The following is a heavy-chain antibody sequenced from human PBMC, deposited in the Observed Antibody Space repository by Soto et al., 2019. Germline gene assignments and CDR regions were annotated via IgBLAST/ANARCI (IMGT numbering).Heavy chain of an antibody. CDR3: ARGQGYCTTGVCLGWFDP. CDR2: ISSSGSTI. CDR1: GFTFSDYY. J-gene: IGHJ5*02. D-gene: IGHD2-8*01. Sequence: GGSLRLSCAASGFTFSDYYMSWIRQAPGKGLEWVSYISSSGSTIYYADSVKGRFTISRDNAKNSLYLQMNSLRAEDTAVYYCARGQGYCTTGVCLGWFDPWGQGTLVTVSS. V-gene: IGHV3-11*01.